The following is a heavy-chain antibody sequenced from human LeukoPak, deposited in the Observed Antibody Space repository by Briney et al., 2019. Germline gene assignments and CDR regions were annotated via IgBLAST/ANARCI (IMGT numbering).Heavy chain of an antibody. J-gene: IGHJ4*02. CDR3: AKALRYFDWLLYGDY. Sequence: PGGSLRLSCAASGFTFSSYGMHWVRQAPGKGLEWVAVISYDGSNKYYADSVKGRFTISRDNSKNTLYLQMNSLRAEDTAVYYCAKALRYFDWLLYGDYWGQGTLVTVPS. CDR1: GFTFSSYG. V-gene: IGHV3-30*18. D-gene: IGHD3-9*01. CDR2: ISYDGSNK.